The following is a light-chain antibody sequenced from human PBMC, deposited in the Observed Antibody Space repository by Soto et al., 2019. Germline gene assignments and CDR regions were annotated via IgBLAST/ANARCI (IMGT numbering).Light chain of an antibody. CDR2: EGS. V-gene: IGLV2-23*01. J-gene: IGLJ3*02. CDR1: SSDVGSYNL. CDR3: CSYAGSSTLGV. Sequence: QSVLTQPASVSGSPGQSITISCTGTSSDVGSYNLVSWYQQHPGKAPKLMIYEGSKRPSGVSNRFSGSKSGNPASLTISGLQAEDEADYYCCSYAGSSTLGVFGGGTQLTVL.